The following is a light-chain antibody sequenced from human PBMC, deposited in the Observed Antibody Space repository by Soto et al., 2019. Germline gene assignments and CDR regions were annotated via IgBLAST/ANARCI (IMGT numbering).Light chain of an antibody. CDR3: QQRKTWPPIT. J-gene: IGKJ5*01. CDR1: QSVRPN. CDR2: DAS. V-gene: IGKV3-11*01. Sequence: EIVLTQSPVTLSLSPGERATLSCRASQSVRPNLAWYQVKPGQAPRLLIYDASRRASGVPARFSGSGSGTDFPLTISSLEPEDFALYSCQQRKTWPPITFGQGTRLEIK.